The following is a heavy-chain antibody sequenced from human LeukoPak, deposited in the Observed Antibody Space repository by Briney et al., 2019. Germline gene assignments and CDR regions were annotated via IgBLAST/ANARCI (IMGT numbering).Heavy chain of an antibody. CDR3: ARVIGSGWPYYYYYYMDV. J-gene: IGHJ6*03. V-gene: IGHV1-18*01. Sequence: ASVKVSCKASGYTFTSYGISWVRQAPGQGLEGMGWISAYNGNTNYAQKLQGRVTMTTDTSTSTAYMELRSLRSDDTAVYYCARVIGSGWPYYYYYYMDVWGKGTTVTVSS. CDR1: GYTFTSYG. CDR2: ISAYNGNT. D-gene: IGHD6-19*01.